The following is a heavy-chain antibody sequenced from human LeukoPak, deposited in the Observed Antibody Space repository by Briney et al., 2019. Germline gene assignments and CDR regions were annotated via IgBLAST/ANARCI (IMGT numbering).Heavy chain of an antibody. CDR2: IRSKASSYAT. J-gene: IGHJ3*02. CDR3: TRYCSSTSCSPEAAFDI. Sequence: GWSLRLSCAASGFTFSGSSIHWVRQASGKGLEWVGRIRSKASSYATAYSASVKGRFTISRDDSKNTAYLQMNSLKTEDTAVYYCTRYCSSTSCSPEAAFDIWGQGTMVTVSS. CDR1: GFTFSGSS. V-gene: IGHV3-73*01. D-gene: IGHD2-2*01.